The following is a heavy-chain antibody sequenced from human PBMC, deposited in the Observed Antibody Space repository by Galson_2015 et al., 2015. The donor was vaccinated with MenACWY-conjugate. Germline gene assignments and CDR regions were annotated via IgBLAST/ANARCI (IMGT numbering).Heavy chain of an antibody. Sequence: SVKVSCKASGYTFTNYHISWVRQAPGQGLEWMGWISVYNGNTNYAQKFQDRVTMTTETSTNTAYMELRSLTSDDAAVYYCARVGLGATYYVDYWGQGALVTVSS. CDR1: GYTFTNYH. CDR2: ISVYNGNT. D-gene: IGHD1-26*01. CDR3: ARVGLGATYYVDY. J-gene: IGHJ4*02. V-gene: IGHV1-18*01.